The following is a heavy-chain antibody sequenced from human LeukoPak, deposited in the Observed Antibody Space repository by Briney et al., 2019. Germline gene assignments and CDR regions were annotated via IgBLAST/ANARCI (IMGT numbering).Heavy chain of an antibody. J-gene: IGHJ3*02. CDR3: ARRGLVAGIYDLVYGFDI. V-gene: IGHV1-8*01. Sequence: GASVKVSCKAAGYSFTNFHINWVRQAPGLGPEWMGWMNPNTGATGFAQKLQGRVTITQNSSTSTVYMELNSLTSEDTAVYYCARRGLVAGIYDLVYGFDIWGQGTMVTVSS. CDR2: MNPNTGAT. CDR1: GYSFTNFH. D-gene: IGHD3/OR15-3a*01.